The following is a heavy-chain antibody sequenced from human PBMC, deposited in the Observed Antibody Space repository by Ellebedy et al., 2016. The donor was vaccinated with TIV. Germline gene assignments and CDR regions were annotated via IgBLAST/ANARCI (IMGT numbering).Heavy chain of an antibody. J-gene: IGHJ4*02. CDR3: ARGGGSVTYYSFDH. D-gene: IGHD3-10*01. CDR1: GYALASDS. Sequence: AASVKVSCKASGYALASDSISWVRQAPGQGLEWMGGIVAHNGNRYYKQSLQDRVTMTTDTSTNTAYMELSGLTSDDTAVYFCARGGGSVTYYSFDHWGQGTLVTVSS. CDR2: IVAHNGNR. V-gene: IGHV1-18*04.